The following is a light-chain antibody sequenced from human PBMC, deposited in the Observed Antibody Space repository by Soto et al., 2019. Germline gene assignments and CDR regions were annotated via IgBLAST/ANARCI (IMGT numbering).Light chain of an antibody. V-gene: IGKV3D-20*02. CDR1: QSVSSSY. J-gene: IGKJ5*01. Sequence: EIVLTQARDTLSLCRWERATLSCSASQSVSSSYLAWYQQKPGQAPRLLIYGASTRATGVPARFSGSGSGTDFTLTISSLEPEDFAVYYCHQRSNWPPDTFGQGTRLEIK. CDR3: HQRSNWPPDT. CDR2: GAS.